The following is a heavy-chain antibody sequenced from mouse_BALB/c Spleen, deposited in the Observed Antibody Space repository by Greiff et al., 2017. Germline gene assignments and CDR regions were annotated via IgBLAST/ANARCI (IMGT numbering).Heavy chain of an antibody. CDR3: ARDGRFYYGNYEAMDY. Sequence: QVQLKESGPGLVAPSQSLSITCTVSGFSLTGYGVNWVRQPPGKGLEWLGMIWGDGSTDYNSALKSRLSISKDNSKSQVFLKMNSLQTDDTARYYCARDGRFYYGNYEAMDYWGQGTSVTVSS. J-gene: IGHJ4*01. V-gene: IGHV2-6-7*01. CDR2: IWGDGST. CDR1: GFSLTGYG. D-gene: IGHD2-1*01.